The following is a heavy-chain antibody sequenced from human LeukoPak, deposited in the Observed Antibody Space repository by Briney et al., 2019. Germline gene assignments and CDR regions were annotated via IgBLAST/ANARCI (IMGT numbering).Heavy chain of an antibody. Sequence: GGSLRLSCAASGFTFSSYSMNWVRQAPGKGLEWVSYISSSSSTIYYADSVKGRFTISRDNSKNTLYLQMNSLRAEDTAVYYCARHSTISGSIDFWGQGTLVTVSS. D-gene: IGHD3-3*01. J-gene: IGHJ4*02. CDR1: GFTFSSYS. CDR3: ARHSTISGSIDF. V-gene: IGHV3-48*01. CDR2: ISSSSSTI.